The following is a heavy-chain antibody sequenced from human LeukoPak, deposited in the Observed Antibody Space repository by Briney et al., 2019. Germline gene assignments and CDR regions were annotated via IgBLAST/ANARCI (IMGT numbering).Heavy chain of an antibody. CDR1: GGTFSSYA. Sequence: SVNVSCKASGGTFSSYAISWVRQAPGQGLEWMGRIIPILGIANYAQKFQGRVTITADKSTSTAYMELSSLRSEDTAVYYCAREARSGSYYWSWGQGTLVTVSS. CDR3: AREARSGSYYWS. V-gene: IGHV1-69*04. CDR2: IIPILGIA. D-gene: IGHD3-10*01. J-gene: IGHJ4*02.